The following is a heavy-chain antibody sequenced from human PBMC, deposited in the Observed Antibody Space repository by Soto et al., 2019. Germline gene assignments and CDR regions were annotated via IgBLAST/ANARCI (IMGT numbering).Heavy chain of an antibody. D-gene: IGHD3-10*01. CDR2: MNPNSGNT. CDR1: GYTFTSYD. J-gene: IGHJ5*02. Sequence: ASVKVSCKASGYTFTSYDINWVRQATGQGLEWMGWMNPNSGNTGYAQKFQGRVTMTRDTSISTAYMELSRLRSDDTAVYYCARGITMVRGVPQGGWFDPWGQGTLVTVSS. CDR3: ARGITMVRGVPQGGWFDP. V-gene: IGHV1-8*01.